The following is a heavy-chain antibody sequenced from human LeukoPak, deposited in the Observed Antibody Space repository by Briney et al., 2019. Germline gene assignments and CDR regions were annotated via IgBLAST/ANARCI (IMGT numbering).Heavy chain of an antibody. CDR2: IIPFYETT. D-gene: IGHD1-1*01. CDR3: ARMQGYAYSDY. CDR1: GGTLKNYA. Sequence: SVKVSCKASGGTLKNYAVNWVRQAPGQGLEWMGGIIPFYETTNFAQKFQGRVTITADETTSTVYMVLISLRSEDTAVYYCARMQGYAYSDYWGQGTLVTVSS. V-gene: IGHV1-69*13. J-gene: IGHJ4*02.